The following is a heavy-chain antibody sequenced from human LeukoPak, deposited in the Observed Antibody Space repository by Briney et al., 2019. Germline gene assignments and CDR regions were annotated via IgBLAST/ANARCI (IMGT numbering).Heavy chain of an antibody. Sequence: GGSLRLSCAASGFTFSTYAMSWVRQAPGKGLEWVSVIYSGGSTYYADSVKGRFTISRDNSKNTLYLQMNSLRAEDTAVYYCARDGYSYGKHFDYWGQGTLVTVSS. J-gene: IGHJ4*02. CDR1: GFTFSTYA. CDR3: ARDGYSYGKHFDY. D-gene: IGHD5-18*01. V-gene: IGHV3-66*01. CDR2: IYSGGST.